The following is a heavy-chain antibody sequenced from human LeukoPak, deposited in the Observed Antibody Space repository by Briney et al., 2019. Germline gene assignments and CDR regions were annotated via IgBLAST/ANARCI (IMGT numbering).Heavy chain of an antibody. Sequence: PGWSLALSRLASRFSFSNYAIHWVRQPPGKGLEYVSVINTYWRITHYPHSLKDRFTLSRDNSNNTLSLQMGSLRGEDMAVYYCAKDREGVVPAGNDYWGQGTLVTVSS. D-gene: IGHD2-2*01. V-gene: IGHV3-64*01. CDR2: INTYWRIT. J-gene: IGHJ4*02. CDR3: AKDREGVVPAGNDY. CDR1: RFSFSNYA.